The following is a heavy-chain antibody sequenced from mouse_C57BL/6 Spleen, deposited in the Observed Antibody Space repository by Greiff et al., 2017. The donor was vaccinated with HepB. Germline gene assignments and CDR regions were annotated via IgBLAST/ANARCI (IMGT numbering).Heavy chain of an antibody. D-gene: IGHD3-2*02. CDR3: ARQARFAY. CDR1: GYAFSSSW. J-gene: IGHJ3*01. V-gene: IGHV1-82*01. CDR2: IYPGDGDT. Sequence: QVQLQQSGPELVKPGASVKISCKASGYAFSSSWMNWVKQRPGTGLEWIGRIYPGDGDTNYNGKFKGKATLTADKSSSTAYMQLSSLTSEDSAVYFCARQARFAYWGHGTLVTVSS.